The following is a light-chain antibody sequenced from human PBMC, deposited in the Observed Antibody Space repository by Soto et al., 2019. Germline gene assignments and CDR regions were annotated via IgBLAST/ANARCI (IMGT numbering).Light chain of an antibody. Sequence: IMLTQSPGTLSLSPGERVTLSCRASQRVYSSYLAWYQQRPGQAPRLLIYGASTRATGIPARFSGSGSGTEFTLTISSLQSEDFAVYYCQQYNNWPRTFGQGTKVDI. CDR1: QRVYSSY. CDR3: QQYNNWPRT. J-gene: IGKJ1*01. CDR2: GAS. V-gene: IGKV3-15*01.